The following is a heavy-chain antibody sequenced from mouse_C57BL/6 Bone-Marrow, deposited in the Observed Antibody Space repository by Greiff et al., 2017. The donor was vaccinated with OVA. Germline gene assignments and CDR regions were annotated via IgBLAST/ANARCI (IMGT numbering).Heavy chain of an antibody. Sequence: EVQRVESGAELVRPGASVKLSCTASGFNIKDDYMHWVKQRPGQGLEWIGWIDPENGDTEYASKFQGKATITADTSSNTAYLQLSSLTSEDTAVYYCTDGYYFDYWGQGTTLTVSS. CDR1: GFNIKDDY. D-gene: IGHD2-3*01. CDR3: TDGYYFDY. CDR2: IDPENGDT. V-gene: IGHV14-4*01. J-gene: IGHJ2*01.